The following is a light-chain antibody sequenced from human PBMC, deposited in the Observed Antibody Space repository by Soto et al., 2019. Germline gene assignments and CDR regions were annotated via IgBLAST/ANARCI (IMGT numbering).Light chain of an antibody. CDR1: QGISSY. J-gene: IGKJ2*01. Sequence: IQLTQSPSSLSASVGDRVTITCRASQGISSYLAWYQQKAGKAPKLLIYAASTLQRGVPSRFSGSGSGTDFNLTIRRLQPEDFATYYCQQLNSYPMYTCGQGNKLEIK. V-gene: IGKV1-9*01. CDR3: QQLNSYPMYT. CDR2: AAS.